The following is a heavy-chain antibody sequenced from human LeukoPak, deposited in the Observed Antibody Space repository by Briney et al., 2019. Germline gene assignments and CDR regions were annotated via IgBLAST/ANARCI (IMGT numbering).Heavy chain of an antibody. CDR1: GYTFASYD. D-gene: IGHD6-19*01. J-gene: IGHJ4*02. V-gene: IGHV1-8*01. Sequence: ASVKVSCKASGYTFASYDFNWVRQATGQRPEWMGWMSPNSGDTGYAQKFQDRVTMTRNTSISTAYMELSSLRSDDTAVYYCARESGSSGWYGLVYWGQGTLVTVSS. CDR3: ARESGSSGWYGLVY. CDR2: MSPNSGDT.